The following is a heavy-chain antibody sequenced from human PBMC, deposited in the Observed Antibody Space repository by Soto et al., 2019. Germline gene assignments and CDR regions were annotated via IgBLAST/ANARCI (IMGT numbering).Heavy chain of an antibody. V-gene: IGHV3-23*01. J-gene: IGHJ4*02. CDR2: ISGSGGST. CDR3: AKDINGGYCSGGSCYFDY. Sequence: GRSLRLSCAASGFTFSSYAMSWVRQAPGKGLEWVSAISGSGGSTYYADSVKGRFTISRDNSKNTLYLQMNSLRAEDTAVYYCAKDINGGYCSGGSCYFDYWGQGTLVTVSS. D-gene: IGHD2-15*01. CDR1: GFTFSSYA.